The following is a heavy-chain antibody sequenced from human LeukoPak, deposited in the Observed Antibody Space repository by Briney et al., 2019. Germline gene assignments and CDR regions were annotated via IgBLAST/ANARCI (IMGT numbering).Heavy chain of an antibody. CDR2: SYYSGSA. CDR1: GASISSYY. Sequence: PSDTLSLTCSVSGASISSYYWSWIRQPPGKGLEFIGYSYYSGSATYHPSLKSRVTISLDTSKNQFSLRLSSVTAADTAVYYCARGGRSFVYYFDFWGQGALITVTS. CDR3: ARGGRSFVYYFDF. V-gene: IGHV4-59*07. J-gene: IGHJ4*02. D-gene: IGHD1-26*01.